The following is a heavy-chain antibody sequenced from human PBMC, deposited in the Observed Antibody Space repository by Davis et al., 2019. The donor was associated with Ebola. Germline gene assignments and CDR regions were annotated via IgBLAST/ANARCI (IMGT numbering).Heavy chain of an antibody. V-gene: IGHV4-30-2*01. CDR1: GGSISSYS. J-gene: IGHJ2*01. CDR3: AREGVYCSSTSCPYWYFDL. CDR2: IYHSGST. D-gene: IGHD2-2*01. Sequence: SETLSLTCTVSGGSISSYSWSWIRQPPGKGLEWIGYIYHSGSTYYNPSLKSRVTISVDRSKNQFSLKLSSVTAADTAVYYCAREGVYCSSTSCPYWYFDLWGRGTLVTVSS.